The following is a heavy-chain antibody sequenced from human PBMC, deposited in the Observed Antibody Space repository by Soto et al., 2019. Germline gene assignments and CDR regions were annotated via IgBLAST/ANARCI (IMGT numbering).Heavy chain of an antibody. J-gene: IGHJ4*02. CDR2: IVVGSGNT. CDR3: AAVEISAGRAYY. D-gene: IGHD6-25*01. V-gene: IGHV1-58*01. CDR1: GFTFTSSA. Sequence: GASVKVSCKASGFTFTSSAVQWVRPARGQRLEWIGWIVVGSGNTNYAQKFQERVTITRDRSTSTAYMELSSLRSEDTAVYYCAAVEISAGRAYYGGQGTLVTVSS.